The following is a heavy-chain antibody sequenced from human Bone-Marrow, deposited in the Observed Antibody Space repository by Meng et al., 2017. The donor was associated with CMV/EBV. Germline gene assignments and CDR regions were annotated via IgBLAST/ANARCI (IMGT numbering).Heavy chain of an antibody. CDR3: ARGRGDIDIVIVQAAIDYYYGMDV. CDR1: GGTFSSYA. Sequence: SVKVSCKASGGTFSSYAISWVRQAPGQGLEWMGGIIPIFGKANYAQKFQGRVTITTDESTSTAYMELSSLRSEDTAVYYCARGRGDIDIVIVQAAIDYYYGMDVWGQGTTVTVSS. J-gene: IGHJ6*02. V-gene: IGHV1-69*05. CDR2: IIPIFGKA. D-gene: IGHD2-2*01.